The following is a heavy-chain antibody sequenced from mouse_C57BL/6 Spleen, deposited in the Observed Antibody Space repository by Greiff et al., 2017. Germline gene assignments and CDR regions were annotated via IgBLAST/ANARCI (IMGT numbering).Heavy chain of an antibody. V-gene: IGHV5-12*01. CDR2: ISNGGGST. D-gene: IGHD1-1*02. CDR1: GFTFSDYY. CDR3: ARYGHYYFDY. J-gene: IGHJ2*01. Sequence: EVMLVESGGGLVQPGGSLKLSCAASGFTFSDYYMYWVRQTPEKRLEWVAYISNGGGSTYYPDTVKGRFTISRDNAKNTLYLQMSRLKSEDTAMYYCARYGHYYFDYWGQGTTLTVSS.